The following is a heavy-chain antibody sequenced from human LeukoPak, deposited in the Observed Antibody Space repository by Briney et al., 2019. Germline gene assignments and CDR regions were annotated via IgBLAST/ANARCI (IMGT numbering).Heavy chain of an antibody. D-gene: IGHD1-26*01. CDR2: ISSSSSTI. CDR3: ARDRVGPFDY. V-gene: IGHV3-48*04. J-gene: IGHJ4*02. Sequence: GGSLRLSCAASGFTFSSYSMNWVRQAPGKGLEWVSYISSSSSTIYYADSVKGRFTISRDNAKNSLYLQMNSLRAEDTAVYYCARDRVGPFDYWGQGTLVTVSS. CDR1: GFTFSSYS.